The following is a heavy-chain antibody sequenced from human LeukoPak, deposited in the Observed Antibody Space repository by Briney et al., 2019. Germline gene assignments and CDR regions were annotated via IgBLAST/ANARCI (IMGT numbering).Heavy chain of an antibody. CDR1: GGFISSYY. CDR2: IYTSGST. V-gene: IGHV4-4*07. J-gene: IGHJ5*02. D-gene: IGHD2-8*01. CDR3: ARAPPYCTNGVCSYWFDP. Sequence: SETLSLTCTVSGGFISSYYWSWIRQPAGKGLEWIGRIYTSGSTNYNPSLKSRVTMSVDTSKNQFSLKLSSVTAADTAVYYCARAPPYCTNGVCSYWFDPWGQGTLVTVSS.